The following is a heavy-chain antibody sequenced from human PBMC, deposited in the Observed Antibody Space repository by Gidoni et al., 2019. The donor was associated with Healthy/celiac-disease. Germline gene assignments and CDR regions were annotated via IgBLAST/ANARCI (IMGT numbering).Heavy chain of an antibody. D-gene: IGHD5-18*01. CDR1: GGSISSGGYY. V-gene: IGHV4-31*01. Sequence: QVQLQESGPGLVKPSQTLSLTCTVSGGSISSGGYYWSWIRQHPGKGLEWIGYIYYSGSTYYNPSLKSLVTISVDTSKSQFSLKLSSVTAADTAVYYCARGPTAMGYYFDYWGQGTLVTVSS. J-gene: IGHJ4*02. CDR2: IYYSGST. CDR3: ARGPTAMGYYFDY.